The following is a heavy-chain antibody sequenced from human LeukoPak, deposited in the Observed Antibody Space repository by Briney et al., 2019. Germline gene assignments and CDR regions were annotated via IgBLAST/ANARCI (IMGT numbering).Heavy chain of an antibody. Sequence: ASVKVSCKASNSTFSGMSWVRQAPGQGLEWMGWISAHNGNTNYARKLQGRLTMTTDTSTSTAYMELRSLTSDDTAVYYCATGGPVGPFDYWGQGTLVTVSS. CDR3: ATGGPVGPFDY. D-gene: IGHD2/OR15-2a*01. CDR2: ISAHNGNT. CDR1: NSTFSG. V-gene: IGHV1-18*01. J-gene: IGHJ4*02.